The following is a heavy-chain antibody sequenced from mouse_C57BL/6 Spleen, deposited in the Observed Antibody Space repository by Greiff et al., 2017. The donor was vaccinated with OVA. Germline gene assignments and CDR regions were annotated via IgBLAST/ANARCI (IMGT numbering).Heavy chain of an antibody. V-gene: IGHV1-82*01. CDR1: GYAFSSSW. CDR2: IYPGDGDT. CDR3: ARSLYGNYYAMDY. D-gene: IGHD2-1*01. J-gene: IGHJ4*01. Sequence: VKLMESGPELVKPGASVKISCKASGYAFSSSWMNWVKQRPGKGLEWIGRIYPGDGDTNYNGKFKGKATLTADKSSSTAYMQLSSLTSEDSAVYFCARSLYGNYYAMDYWGQGTSVTVSS.